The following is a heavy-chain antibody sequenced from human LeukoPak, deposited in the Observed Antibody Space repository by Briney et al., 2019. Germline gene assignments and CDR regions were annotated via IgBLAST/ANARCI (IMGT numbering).Heavy chain of an antibody. D-gene: IGHD3-16*01. CDR1: GGSISSGGYY. V-gene: IGHV4-31*03. Sequence: SSQTLSLTCTVSGGSISSGGYYWSWLRQHPGKGLEWIGYIYYSGSTYYNPSLKSRVTISVDTSKNQFSLKLSSVTAADTAVYYCARVLAYYDYVWGISSPFPIGFDYWGQGTLVTVSS. CDR2: IYYSGST. CDR3: ARVLAYYDYVWGISSPFPIGFDY. J-gene: IGHJ4*02.